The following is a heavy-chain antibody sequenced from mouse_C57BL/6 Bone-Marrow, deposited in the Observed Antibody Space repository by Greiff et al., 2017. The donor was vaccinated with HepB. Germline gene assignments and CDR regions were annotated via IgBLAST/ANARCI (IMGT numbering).Heavy chain of an antibody. CDR2: INPGSGGT. CDR1: GYAFTNYL. Sequence: VKLMESGAELVRPGTSVKVSCKASGYAFTNYLIEWVKQRPGQGLEWIGVINPGSGGTNYNEKFKGKATLTADKSSSTAYMQLSSLTSEDSAVYFCARRDYYGSSSLYYAMDYWGQGTSVTVSS. D-gene: IGHD1-1*01. J-gene: IGHJ4*01. CDR3: ARRDYYGSSSLYYAMDY. V-gene: IGHV1-54*01.